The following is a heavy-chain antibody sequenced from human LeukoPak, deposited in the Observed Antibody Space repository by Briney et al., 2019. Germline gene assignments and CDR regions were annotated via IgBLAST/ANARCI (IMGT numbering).Heavy chain of an antibody. CDR3: AKLELSYCSGGNCYFDY. CDR2: ISGSGGST. J-gene: IGHJ4*02. D-gene: IGHD2-15*01. V-gene: IGHV3-23*01. CDR1: GFTFSSYD. Sequence: GGSLRLSCAASGFTFSSYDMTWVRQAPGKGLEWVSVISGSGGSTYYADAVKGRFTISRDNSKNTLYLQMNSLRAEDTAVYYCAKLELSYCSGGNCYFDYWGQGTLVTVSS.